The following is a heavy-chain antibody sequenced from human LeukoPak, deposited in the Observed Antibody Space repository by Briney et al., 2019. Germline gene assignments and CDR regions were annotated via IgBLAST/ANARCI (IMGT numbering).Heavy chain of an antibody. CDR3: ARQALNNYYESFDF. J-gene: IGHJ4*02. Sequence: PSETLSLTCTVSGGSLSSDYWSWIRQPPGKGLEWIGYFSYSGSTNYNPSLRSRVTISVDTSKKQFSLKLSSVTAADTAVYYCARQALNNYYESFDFWGQGTLVTVSS. CDR1: GGSLSSDY. V-gene: IGHV4-59*01. CDR2: FSYSGST. D-gene: IGHD3-22*01.